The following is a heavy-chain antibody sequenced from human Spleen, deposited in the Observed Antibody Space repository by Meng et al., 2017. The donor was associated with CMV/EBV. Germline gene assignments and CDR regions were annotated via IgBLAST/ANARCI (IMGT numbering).Heavy chain of an antibody. V-gene: IGHV4-4*07. J-gene: IGHJ4*02. CDR1: GGSISSYY. CDR3: ARGPWGGSYSALPFDY. CDR2: IYTSGST. D-gene: IGHD1-26*01. Sequence: QGQRQESGPGLVKPSETLSLTCTVSGGSISSYYWSWIRQPAWKGLEWIGRIYTSGSTNYNPALKSRVTMSVDTSKNQFSLKLSSVTAADTAVYYCARGPWGGSYSALPFDYWGQGTLVTVSS.